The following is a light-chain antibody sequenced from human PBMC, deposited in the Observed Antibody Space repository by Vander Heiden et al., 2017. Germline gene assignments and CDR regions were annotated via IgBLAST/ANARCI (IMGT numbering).Light chain of an antibody. CDR2: DAS. J-gene: IGKJ4*02. CDR1: QSVSSY. Sequence: EIVGTQSPATLSLSPGERATLSCRASQSVSSYLAWYQQKPGQAPRLLIYDASNRATGLPARFSVSGSVTDFPLTIRSLEPEDFSVYYCQHRSNWPRLTFGGGTKVEIK. V-gene: IGKV3-11*01. CDR3: QHRSNWPRLT.